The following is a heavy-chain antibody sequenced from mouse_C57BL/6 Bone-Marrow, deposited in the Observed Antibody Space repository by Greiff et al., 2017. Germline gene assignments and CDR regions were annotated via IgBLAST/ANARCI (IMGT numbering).Heavy chain of an antibody. V-gene: IGHV5-4*01. D-gene: IGHD2-4*01. J-gene: IGHJ1*03. CDR1: GFTFSSYA. Sequence: EVQLQESGGGLVKPGGSLKLSCAASGFTFSSYAMSWVRQTPEQRLEWVATISDGGSYTYYPDNIKGRFTIARDTAKNNLYLQMSHLKSEDTAMDYCARARLRYWYFDVWGTGTTVTVSS. CDR2: ISDGGSYT. CDR3: ARARLRYWYFDV.